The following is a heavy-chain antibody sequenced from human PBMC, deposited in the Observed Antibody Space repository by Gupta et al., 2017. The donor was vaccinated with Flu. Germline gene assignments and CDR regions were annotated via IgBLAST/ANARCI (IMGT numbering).Heavy chain of an antibody. CDR1: GFTFSAYY. CDR3: ARDQMSYGMDV. Sequence: QVQVVESGGGLVKPGGSLRLSCAASGFTFSAYYMSWIRQAPGKGLEWLSYISGTGTTTYYADSVKGRLTISRDNAKNSLYLQMNSLRAEDTAVYYCARDQMSYGMDVWGQGTTVTVPS. CDR2: ISGTGTTT. V-gene: IGHV3-11*01. J-gene: IGHJ6*02.